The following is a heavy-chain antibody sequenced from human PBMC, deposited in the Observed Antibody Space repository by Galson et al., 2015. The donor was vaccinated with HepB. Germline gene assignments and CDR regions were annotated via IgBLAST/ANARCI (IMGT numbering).Heavy chain of an antibody. V-gene: IGHV3-33*01. CDR1: GFTFSSYG. J-gene: IGHJ3*02. Sequence: SLRLSCAASGFTFSSYGMHWVRQAPGKGLEWVAVIWYDGSNKYYADSVKGRFTISRDNSRNTLYLQMNSLRAEDTAVHYCARDWAPSGRGDDAFDIWGQGTMVTVSS. CDR2: IWYDGSNK. D-gene: IGHD3-10*01. CDR3: ARDWAPSGRGDDAFDI.